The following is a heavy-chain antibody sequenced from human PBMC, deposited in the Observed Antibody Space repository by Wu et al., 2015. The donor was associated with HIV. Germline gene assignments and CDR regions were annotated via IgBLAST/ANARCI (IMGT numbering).Heavy chain of an antibody. J-gene: IGHJ6*02. CDR3: ARDRSFRARGSYYYYGMDV. CDR2: INPNSGGT. D-gene: IGHD3-10*01. CDR1: GYTFTGYY. V-gene: IGHV1-2*02. Sequence: QVQLVQSGAEVKKPGASVKVSCKASGYTFTGYYMHWVRQAPGQGLEWMGWINPNSGGTNYAQKFQGRVTMTRDTSISTAYMELSRLRSDDTAVYYCARDRSFRARGSYYYYGMDVWGQGTTVTVSS.